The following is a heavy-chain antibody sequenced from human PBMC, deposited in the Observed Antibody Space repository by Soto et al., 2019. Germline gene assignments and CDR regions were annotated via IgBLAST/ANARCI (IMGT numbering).Heavy chain of an antibody. CDR3: ARAPRDCSGYPQYYFDY. J-gene: IGHJ4*02. CDR1: GYTFTGYY. D-gene: IGHD3-22*01. Sequence: QVQLVQSGAEVKKPGASVKVSCKASGYTFTGYYMHWVRQAPGQGLEWMGWINPNSGGTNYAQKFQGWVTMTRDTSISTAYIELSRLRSDDTAVYYCARAPRDCSGYPQYYFDYWGQGTLVTVSS. CDR2: INPNSGGT. V-gene: IGHV1-2*04.